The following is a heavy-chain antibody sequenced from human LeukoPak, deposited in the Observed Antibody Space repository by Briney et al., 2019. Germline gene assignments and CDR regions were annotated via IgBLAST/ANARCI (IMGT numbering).Heavy chain of an antibody. Sequence: GRSLRLSCAASGFTFSSYGMHWVRQAPGKGLEWVAVISYDGPNKYYVESVKGRFTISRDDSKRTLYLQMNSLRPEDTAVYYCAKEKLPSGYSFLTDYWGQGTLVTVSP. D-gene: IGHD5-18*01. V-gene: IGHV3-30*18. CDR2: ISYDGPNK. J-gene: IGHJ4*02. CDR1: GFTFSSYG. CDR3: AKEKLPSGYSFLTDY.